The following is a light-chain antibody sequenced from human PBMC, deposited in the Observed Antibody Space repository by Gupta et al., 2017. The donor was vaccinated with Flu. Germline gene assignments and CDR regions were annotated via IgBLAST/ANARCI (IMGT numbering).Light chain of an antibody. Sequence: QSVLTQPPSVSAAPGQKVTISCSGNFSNIGNNYVSWYQQLPGTAPKLLISNNSVRPSGIPDRFSGSKSGRSATLGIAGLQTGDEADYYCGSWDTLLKSVLFGGGTRLTVL. CDR1: FSNIGNNY. J-gene: IGLJ2*01. CDR3: GSWDTLLKSVL. CDR2: NNS. V-gene: IGLV1-51*01.